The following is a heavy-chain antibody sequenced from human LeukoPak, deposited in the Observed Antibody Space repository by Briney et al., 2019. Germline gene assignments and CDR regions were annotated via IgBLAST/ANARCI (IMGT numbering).Heavy chain of an antibody. J-gene: IGHJ6*03. CDR3: ASAASNYYYYYMDV. V-gene: IGHV4-34*01. D-gene: IGHD2-2*01. CDR1: GGSFSGYY. Sequence: SETLSLTCAVSGGSFSGYYWSWIRQPPGKGLEWIGEINHSGSTNYNPSLKSRVTISVDTSKNQFSLKLSSVTAADTAVYYCASAASNYYYYYMDVWGKGTTVTVSS. CDR2: INHSGST.